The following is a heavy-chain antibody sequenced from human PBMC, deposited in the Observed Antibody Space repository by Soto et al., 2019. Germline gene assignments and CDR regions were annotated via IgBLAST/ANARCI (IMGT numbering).Heavy chain of an antibody. CDR3: ASHYDFWSGYYYYYGMDV. J-gene: IGHJ6*02. CDR1: GYSFTSYW. D-gene: IGHD3-3*01. V-gene: IGHV5-10-1*01. CDR2: IDPSDSYT. Sequence: RGESLKISCKGSGYSFTSYWISWVRQMPGKGLEWMGRIDPSDSYTNYSPSFQGHVTISADKSISTAYLQWSSLKASDTAMYYCASHYDFWSGYYYYYGMDVWGQGTTVTVSS.